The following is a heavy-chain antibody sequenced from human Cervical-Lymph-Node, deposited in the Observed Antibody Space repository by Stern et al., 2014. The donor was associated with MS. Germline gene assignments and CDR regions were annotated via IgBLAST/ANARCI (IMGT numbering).Heavy chain of an antibody. V-gene: IGHV3-30*18. J-gene: IGHJ4*02. D-gene: IGHD2-2*02. CDR1: GFTFTTSG. Sequence: VQLVESGGGVVQPGGSLRLSCVASGFTFTTSGLHWVRQAPGKGLDWVAVISFDGMNQYYGDSVKGRFTISRDNSKNTVYLQMNSLRPEDTAVYYCANAAALSCRSPSCYKAFEYWGQGILVTVSS. CDR3: ANAAALSCRSPSCYKAFEY. CDR2: ISFDGMNQ.